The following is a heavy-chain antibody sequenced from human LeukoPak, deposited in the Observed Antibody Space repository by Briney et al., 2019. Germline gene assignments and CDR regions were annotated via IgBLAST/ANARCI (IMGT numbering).Heavy chain of an antibody. CDR3: AKDGPLWFGEMWYFDY. CDR1: GFTFSSYA. J-gene: IGHJ4*02. D-gene: IGHD3-10*01. CDR2: ISGSGGST. V-gene: IGHV3-23*01. Sequence: GGSLRLSCAASGFTFSSYAMSWVRQAPGKGLEWVSAISGSGGSTYYADSVKGRFTISRDNSKNTLYLQMNSLRAEDTAVYYCAKDGPLWFGEMWYFDYWGQGTLVTVSS.